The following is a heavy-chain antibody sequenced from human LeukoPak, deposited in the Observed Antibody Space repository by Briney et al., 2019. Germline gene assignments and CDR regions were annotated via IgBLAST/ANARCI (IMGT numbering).Heavy chain of an antibody. Sequence: SETLSLTCTVSGGSISSYYWSWIRQPAGKGLEWIGRIYTSGSTNYNPSLKSRVTISVDTSKNQFSLKLSSVTAADTAVYYCASGGLEVELLLGFDYWGQGTLVTVSS. D-gene: IGHD1-26*01. J-gene: IGHJ4*02. V-gene: IGHV4-4*07. CDR3: ASGGLEVELLLGFDY. CDR1: GGSISSYY. CDR2: IYTSGST.